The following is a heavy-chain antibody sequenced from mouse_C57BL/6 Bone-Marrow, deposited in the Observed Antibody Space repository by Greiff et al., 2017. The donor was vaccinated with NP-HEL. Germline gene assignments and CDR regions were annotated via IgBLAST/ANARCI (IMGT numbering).Heavy chain of an antibody. D-gene: IGHD2-13*01. J-gene: IGHJ4*01. CDR2: IWWDDAK. CDR3: ARMGDSYAMDY. CDR1: GFSLSTFGMG. V-gene: IGHV8-8*01. Sequence: QVTLQESGPGILQPSPTLSLSCSFSGFSLSTFGMGVGWIRHPSGKGLEWLAHIWWDDAKYYNPVLKSRLTIAKDTSKNQVYLKIANVDTADTATYYCARMGDSYAMDYWGRGTSVTVTS.